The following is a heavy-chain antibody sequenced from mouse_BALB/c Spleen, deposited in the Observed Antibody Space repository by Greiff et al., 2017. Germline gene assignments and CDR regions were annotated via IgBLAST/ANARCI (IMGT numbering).Heavy chain of an antibody. D-gene: IGHD2-14*01. CDR2: INSNGGST. CDR3: ARAYYRYDVEFFYYAMDY. V-gene: IGHV5-6-3*01. J-gene: IGHJ4*01. CDR1: GFTFSSYG. Sequence: EVKLVESGGGLLQPGGSLKLSCAASGFTFSSYGMSWVRQTPDKRLELVATINSNGGSTYYPDSVKGRFTISRDNAKNTLYLQMSSLKSEDTAMYYCARAYYRYDVEFFYYAMDYWGQGTSVTVSS.